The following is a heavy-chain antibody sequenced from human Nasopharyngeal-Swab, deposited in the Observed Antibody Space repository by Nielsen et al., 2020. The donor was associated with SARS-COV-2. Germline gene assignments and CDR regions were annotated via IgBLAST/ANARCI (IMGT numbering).Heavy chain of an antibody. CDR1: GYSFRTYG. CDR2: IVGRGYISGSGGNT. V-gene: IGHV3-23*01. CDR3: AKDLRGPYFF. Sequence: GESLKISCVASGYSFRTYGMSWVRQAPGKGLEWVAAIVGRGYISGSGGNTYYADSVKGRFTISRDNSKNTLSLQMNSLRAEDTAVYYCAKDLRGPYFFWGQGTLVTVSS. D-gene: IGHD2/OR15-2a*01. J-gene: IGHJ4*02.